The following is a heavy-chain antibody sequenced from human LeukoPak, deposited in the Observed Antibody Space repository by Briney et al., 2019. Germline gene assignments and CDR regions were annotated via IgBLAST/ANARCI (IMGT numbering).Heavy chain of an antibody. J-gene: IGHJ6*02. Sequence: GSLRLSCAASGFTFSSYGMHWVRPAPGKGLEWVAVISYDGSNKYYADSVKGRFTISRDNSKNTLYLQMNSLRAEDTAVYYCAKDQGVDGTSGMDVWGQGTTVTVSS. V-gene: IGHV3-30*18. CDR3: AKDQGVDGTSGMDV. D-gene: IGHD6-19*01. CDR2: ISYDGSNK. CDR1: GFTFSSYG.